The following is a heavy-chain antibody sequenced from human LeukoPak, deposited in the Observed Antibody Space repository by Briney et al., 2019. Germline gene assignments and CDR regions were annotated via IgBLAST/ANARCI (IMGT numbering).Heavy chain of an antibody. D-gene: IGHD4-17*01. CDR3: ARAGGYGDYWFDP. CDR1: GGSLSSYY. V-gene: IGHV4-59*08. J-gene: IGHJ5*02. CDR2: IYNSGST. Sequence: PSETLSLTCTVSGGSLSSYYWSWIRQPPGKGLEWIGYIYNSGSTNYNPSLKSRVTISVDTSKNQFSLNLSSVTAADTAVYYCARAGGYGDYWFDPWGQGALVTVSS.